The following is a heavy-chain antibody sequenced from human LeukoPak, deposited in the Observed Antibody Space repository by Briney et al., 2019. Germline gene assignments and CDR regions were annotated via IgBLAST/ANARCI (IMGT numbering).Heavy chain of an antibody. CDR3: ARDSMIVVADGAFDI. CDR1: GFTFSSYG. Sequence: GGSLRLSCAASGFTFSSYGMHWVRQAPGKGLEWVAVIWYDGSNKYYADSVKGRFTISRDNSKNTLYLQMNSLRAEDTAVYYCARDSMIVVADGAFDIWGQGTMVTVSS. CDR2: IWYDGSNK. J-gene: IGHJ3*02. V-gene: IGHV3-33*01. D-gene: IGHD3-22*01.